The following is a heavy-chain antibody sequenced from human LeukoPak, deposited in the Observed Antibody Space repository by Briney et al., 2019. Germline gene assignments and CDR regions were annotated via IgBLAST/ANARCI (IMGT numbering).Heavy chain of an antibody. Sequence: GGSLRLSCEASRLSFSSYWMHWVRQAPGKGLVWVSRINTDGSSTSYAESVKGRFTISRDNAKNTLYLQMNSLRAEDTAVYYCVKDGGGWLQLSFDYWGQGTLVTVSS. CDR2: INTDGSST. CDR3: VKDGGGWLQLSFDY. D-gene: IGHD5-24*01. V-gene: IGHV3-74*01. CDR1: RLSFSSYW. J-gene: IGHJ4*02.